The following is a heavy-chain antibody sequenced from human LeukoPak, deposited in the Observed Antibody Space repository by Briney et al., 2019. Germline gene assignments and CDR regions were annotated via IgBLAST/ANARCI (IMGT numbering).Heavy chain of an antibody. Sequence: GSLRLSCAASGFTFSNAWMSWVRQAPGKGLEWVGRIKSKTDGGTTDYAAPVKGRFTISRDDSKNTLYLQMNSLKTEDTAVYYCTTRHSYYYDSSGRMGKTLIDYWGQGTLVTVSS. J-gene: IGHJ4*02. CDR2: IKSKTDGGTT. CDR3: TTRHSYYYDSSGRMGKTLIDY. D-gene: IGHD3-22*01. V-gene: IGHV3-15*01. CDR1: GFTFSNAW.